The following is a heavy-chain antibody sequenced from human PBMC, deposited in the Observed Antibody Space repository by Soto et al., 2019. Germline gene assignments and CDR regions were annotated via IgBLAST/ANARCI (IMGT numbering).Heavy chain of an antibody. D-gene: IGHD2-2*01. Sequence: QEQLQESGPGLVKPSETLSLTCTVSGDSLSSYYWSWIRQPPGKGLEWIGCVFDTGSTDYNPALKSLVTISVDTSKNQFSLRLTSVTAADTAVYYCARGPIVVLQAAWFDPWGKGTLVTISS. CDR1: GDSLSSYY. CDR3: ARGPIVVLQAAWFDP. J-gene: IGHJ5*02. V-gene: IGHV4-59*12. CDR2: VFDTGST.